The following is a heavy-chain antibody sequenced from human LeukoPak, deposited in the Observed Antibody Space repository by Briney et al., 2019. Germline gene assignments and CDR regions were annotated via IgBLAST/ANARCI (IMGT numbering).Heavy chain of an antibody. CDR1: GYTFTSYD. CDR3: ARVMAPDAFDI. J-gene: IGHJ3*02. CDR2: MNPNSGNT. Sequence: GASVKVSCKASGYTFTSYDINWLRQAAGQGLEWMGWMNPNSGNTGYAQKFQGRVTMTRNTSISTAYMELSSLRSEDTAVYYCARVMAPDAFDIWGQGTMVTVSS. V-gene: IGHV1-8*01. D-gene: IGHD2-8*01.